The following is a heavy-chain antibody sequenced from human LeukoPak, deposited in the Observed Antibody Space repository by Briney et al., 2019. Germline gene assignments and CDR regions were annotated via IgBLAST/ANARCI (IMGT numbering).Heavy chain of an antibody. CDR1: GGSISSYY. J-gene: IGHJ4*02. CDR3: ATLYGGGYFDY. D-gene: IGHD3-10*02. Sequence: LETLSLTCTVSGGSISSYYWSWIQQPAGKGLEWIGRIYTSGSTNYNPSLKSRVTISVDKSKNQFSLKLSSVTAADTAVYYCATLYGGGYFDYWGQGTLVTVSS. V-gene: IGHV4-4*07. CDR2: IYTSGST.